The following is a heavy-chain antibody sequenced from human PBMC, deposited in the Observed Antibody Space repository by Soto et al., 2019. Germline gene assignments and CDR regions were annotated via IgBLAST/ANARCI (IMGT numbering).Heavy chain of an antibody. D-gene: IGHD3-10*01. CDR1: GGSISSSSYY. CDR3: ASLWFGESTTPHYMDV. J-gene: IGHJ6*03. V-gene: IGHV4-39*01. Sequence: SETLSLTCTVSGGSISSSSYYWGWIRQPPGKGLEWIGSIYYSGTTYYNPSLKSRVTISVDTSKNQFSLKLNSVTAADTAMYYCASLWFGESTTPHYMDVWGKGTTVTVSS. CDR2: IYYSGTT.